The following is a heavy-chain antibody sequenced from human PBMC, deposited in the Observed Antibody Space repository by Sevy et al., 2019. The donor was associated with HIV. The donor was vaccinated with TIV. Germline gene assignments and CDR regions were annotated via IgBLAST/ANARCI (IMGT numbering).Heavy chain of an antibody. V-gene: IGHV4-39*07. CDR1: GGSISRSSYY. J-gene: IGHJ5*02. CDR2: MSQSGST. Sequence: SETLSLTCTVSGGSISRSSYYWGWIRQPPGQGLEWIGSMSQSGSTYYNPSLGSRVTISVDTSKNQWSLQPRSVTAADTAVYYCGKDRSNYYDSGSYYRTNVAGSAWFDPWGQGTLVTVSS. D-gene: IGHD3-10*01. CDR3: GKDRSNYYDSGSYYRTNVAGSAWFDP.